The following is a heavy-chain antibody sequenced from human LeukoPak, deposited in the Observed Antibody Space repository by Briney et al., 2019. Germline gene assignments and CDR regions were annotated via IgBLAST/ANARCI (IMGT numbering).Heavy chain of an antibody. Sequence: GGSLRLSCAASGFTFDDYAMHWVRQAPGKGLEWVSGISWNSGSIGYADSVKGRFTISRDNAKNSLYLQMNSLRAEDTAVYYCARDVGCSSTSCYNSYWYFDLWGRGTLVTVSS. CDR1: GFTFDDYA. CDR2: ISWNSGSI. J-gene: IGHJ2*01. CDR3: ARDVGCSSTSCYNSYWYFDL. D-gene: IGHD2-2*02. V-gene: IGHV3-9*01.